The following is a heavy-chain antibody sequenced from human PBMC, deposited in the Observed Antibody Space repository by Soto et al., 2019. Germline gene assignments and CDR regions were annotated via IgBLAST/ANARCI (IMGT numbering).Heavy chain of an antibody. V-gene: IGHV4-61*03. CDR3: ARLPDMSGWPFDY. CDR2: IHDNGRT. Sequence: QVQLQESGPGLVKPSETLSLTCIVSGGSVSGNGYYWTWIRQSPGRGLEWIGYIHDNGRTHYNPSLKSRVTMSRDMSENHVSLKLSSVTIADTAVYYCARLPDMSGWPFDYWGQGTLVTVSS. CDR1: GGSVSGNGYY. D-gene: IGHD6-25*01. J-gene: IGHJ4*02.